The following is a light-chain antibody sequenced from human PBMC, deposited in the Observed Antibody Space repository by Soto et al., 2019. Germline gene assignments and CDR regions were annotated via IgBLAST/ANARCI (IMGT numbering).Light chain of an antibody. CDR2: AAS. CDR3: QQRNSYPWT. J-gene: IGKJ1*01. Sequence: DIQLTQSPSFLSASVGDRVTITCRASQGISSYLAWYQQKPGKAPKLLIYAASTLQSGVPSRFSSSGSGTEFTLTISSLQPEDFATYYCQQRNSYPWTFGQGTKVEIK. V-gene: IGKV1-9*01. CDR1: QGISSY.